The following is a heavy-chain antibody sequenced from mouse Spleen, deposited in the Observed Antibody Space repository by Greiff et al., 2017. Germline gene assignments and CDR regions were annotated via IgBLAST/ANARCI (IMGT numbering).Heavy chain of an antibody. J-gene: IGHJ1*01. D-gene: IGHD1-1*01. CDR1: GFNIKNTY. V-gene: IGHV14-3*01. CDR2: IDPANGNT. Sequence: VQLQQSVAELVRPGASVKLSCTASGFNIKNTYMHWVKQRPEQGLEWIGRIDPANGNTKYAPKFQGKATITADTSSNTAYLQLSSLTSEVTAIYYCASHYYGSSYWYFDVWGAGTTVTVSS. CDR3: ASHYYGSSYWYFDV.